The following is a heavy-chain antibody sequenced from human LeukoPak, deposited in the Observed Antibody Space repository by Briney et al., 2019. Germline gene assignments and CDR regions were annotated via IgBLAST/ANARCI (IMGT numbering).Heavy chain of an antibody. J-gene: IGHJ3*02. CDR2: IYNSVST. CDR1: GGSINSYY. D-gene: IGHD1-26*01. V-gene: IGHV4-59*08. Sequence: SETLSLTCTVSGGSINSYYGSWGRQPPGKGVEWVGYIYNSVSTNYNPSLKSRVTISADTSNKQFSLKVSSVTAADTAVYFCARRLRIEGATRRGDGFDIWGQGTMVTVSS. CDR3: ARRLRIEGATRRGDGFDI.